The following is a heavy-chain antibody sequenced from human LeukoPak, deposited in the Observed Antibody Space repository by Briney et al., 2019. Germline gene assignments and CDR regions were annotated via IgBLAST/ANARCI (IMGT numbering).Heavy chain of an antibody. V-gene: IGHV1-18*01. J-gene: IGHJ6*02. CDR2: ISPGGDNR. CDR3: ARTSLGSSWYPYYYGMDV. Sequence: ASVKVSCKASGYTFTSYGISWVRQAPGQGLEWMGIISPGGDNRNYAQKLQGRVTMTSDTSTSTAYMELRSLRSDDTAVYYCARTSLGSSWYPYYYGMDVWGQGTTVTVSS. D-gene: IGHD6-13*01. CDR1: GYTFTSYG.